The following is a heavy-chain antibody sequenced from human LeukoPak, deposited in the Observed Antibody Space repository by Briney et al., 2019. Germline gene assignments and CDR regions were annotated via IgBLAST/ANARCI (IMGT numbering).Heavy chain of an antibody. CDR2: IYYSGST. J-gene: IGHJ6*02. D-gene: IGHD4-17*01. V-gene: IGHV4-59*01. CDR3: ARLGTVTTYYYYYGMDV. Sequence: SETLSLTCTVSGGSISSYYWSWIRQPPGKGLEWIGNIYYSGSTNYNPSLKSRVTISVDTSKNQFSLKLSSVTAADTAVYYCARLGTVTTYYYYYGMDVWGQGTTVTVSS. CDR1: GGSISSYY.